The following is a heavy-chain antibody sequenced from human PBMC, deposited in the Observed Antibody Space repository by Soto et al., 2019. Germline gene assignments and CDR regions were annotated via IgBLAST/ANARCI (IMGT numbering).Heavy chain of an antibody. D-gene: IGHD3-3*01. J-gene: IGHJ6*02. Sequence: PSETLSLTCTVSGGSISSGGYYWSWIRQHPGKGLEWIGYIYYSGSTYYNPSLKSRVTISVDTSKNQFSLKLSSVTAADTAVYYCARVFYDCWSGYYHYYYCYGMDVWGQGTSVTVSS. CDR1: GGSISSGGYY. V-gene: IGHV4-31*03. CDR3: ARVFYDCWSGYYHYYYCYGMDV. CDR2: IYYSGST.